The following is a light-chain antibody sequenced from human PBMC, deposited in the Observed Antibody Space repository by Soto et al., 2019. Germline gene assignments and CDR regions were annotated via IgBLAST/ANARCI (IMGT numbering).Light chain of an antibody. Sequence: EIVLTQSPATLSLSPGERATLSCRASQSVSSYLAWYQQKPGQAPRLLIYDASNRATGIPARFSGSGSGTDFPPTISSLGPEDFAVYYCQQRSTWPTCGQGTKVEIK. CDR1: QSVSSY. J-gene: IGKJ1*01. CDR3: QQRSTWPT. CDR2: DAS. V-gene: IGKV3-11*01.